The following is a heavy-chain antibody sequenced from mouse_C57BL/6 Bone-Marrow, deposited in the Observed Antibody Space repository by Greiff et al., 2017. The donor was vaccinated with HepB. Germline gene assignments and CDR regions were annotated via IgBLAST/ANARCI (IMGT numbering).Heavy chain of an antibody. J-gene: IGHJ2*01. D-gene: IGHD1-1*01. Sequence: VKLQESGAELARPGASVKMSCKASGYTFTSYTMHWVKQRPGQGLEWIGYINPSSGYTKYNQKFKDKATLTADKSSSTAYMQLSSLTSEDSAVYYVEKLLRSYFDYWGQGTTPTVSS. CDR1: GYTFTSYT. V-gene: IGHV1-4*01. CDR3: EKLLRSYFDY. CDR2: INPSSGYT.